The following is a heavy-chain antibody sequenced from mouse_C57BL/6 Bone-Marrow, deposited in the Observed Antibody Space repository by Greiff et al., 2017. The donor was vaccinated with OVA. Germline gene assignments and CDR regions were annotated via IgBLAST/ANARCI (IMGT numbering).Heavy chain of an antibody. V-gene: IGHV1-69*01. CDR3: ARRGGWLLRYFDY. J-gene: IGHJ2*01. D-gene: IGHD2-3*01. CDR1: GYTFTSYW. Sequence: QVQLQQPGAELVMPGASVKLSCKASGYTFTSYWMHWVKQRPGQGLEWIGEIDPSDSYTNYNQKFKGKSTSTVDKSSSTAYMQLSSLTSEDSAVYYCARRGGWLLRYFDYWGQGTTLTVSS. CDR2: IDPSDSYT.